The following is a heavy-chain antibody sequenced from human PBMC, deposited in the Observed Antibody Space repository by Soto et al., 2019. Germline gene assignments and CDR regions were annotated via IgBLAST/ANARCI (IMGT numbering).Heavy chain of an antibody. CDR2: IKSKTDGGTT. V-gene: IGHV3-15*07. Sequence: GGSLRLSCAASGFTFSNAWMNWVRQAPGKGLEWVGRIKSKTDGGTTDYAAPVKGRFTISRDDSKNTLYLQMNSLKTEDTAVYYCTTDSYATNPLVVVPAAILGDYYYGMDVWGQGTTVAVSS. D-gene: IGHD2-2*01. CDR3: TTDSYATNPLVVVPAAILGDYYYGMDV. CDR1: GFTFSNAW. J-gene: IGHJ6*02.